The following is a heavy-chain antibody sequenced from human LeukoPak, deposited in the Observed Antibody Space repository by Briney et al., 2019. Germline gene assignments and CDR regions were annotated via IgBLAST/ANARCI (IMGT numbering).Heavy chain of an antibody. CDR1: GGSFSGYY. Sequence: SETLSLTCAVYGGSFSGYYWSWIRRPPGKGLEWIGEINHSGSTNYNPSLKSRVTISVDTSKNQFSLKLSSVTAADTAVYYCARSSGWHFDYWGQGTLVTVSS. D-gene: IGHD6-19*01. J-gene: IGHJ4*02. CDR2: INHSGST. V-gene: IGHV4-34*01. CDR3: ARSSGWHFDY.